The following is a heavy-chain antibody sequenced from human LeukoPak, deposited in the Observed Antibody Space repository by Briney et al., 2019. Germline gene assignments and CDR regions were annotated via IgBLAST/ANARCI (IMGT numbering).Heavy chain of an antibody. J-gene: IGHJ4*02. CDR2: INSDGSRI. D-gene: IGHD3-22*01. Sequence: TGGSPRLSCAASGITFSNYWMHWVRQAPGKGLEWVSRINSDGSRITYADSAKGRFTISRDNAKNTLYLQMNSLRVEDTAVYYCASSPVITRDWGQGTLVTVSS. CDR3: ASSPVITRD. V-gene: IGHV3-74*01. CDR1: GITFSNYW.